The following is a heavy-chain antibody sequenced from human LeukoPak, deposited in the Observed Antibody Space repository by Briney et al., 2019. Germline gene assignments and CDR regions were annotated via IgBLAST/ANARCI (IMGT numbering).Heavy chain of an antibody. CDR2: INHSGST. J-gene: IGHJ5*02. CDR1: GGSVSSGSYY. D-gene: IGHD3-3*01. Sequence: SETLSLTCTVSGGSVSSGSYYWSWIRQPPGKGLEWIGEINHSGSTNYNPSLKSRVTISVDTSKNQFSLKLSSVTAADTAVYYCARVTSTLPANWFDPWGQGTLVTVSS. CDR3: ARVTSTLPANWFDP. V-gene: IGHV4-39*07.